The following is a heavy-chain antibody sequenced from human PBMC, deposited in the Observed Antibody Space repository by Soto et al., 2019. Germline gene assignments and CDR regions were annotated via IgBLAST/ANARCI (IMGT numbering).Heavy chain of an antibody. CDR1: GFILNNYA. D-gene: IGHD7-27*01. V-gene: IGHV3-23*01. CDR2: IGGTDGDSDGVS. CDR3: VKRGRNWGAFDF. Sequence: VQLLESGGDLVQPGGSLRVSCVASGFILNNYAMGWVRQAPGKGLEWVSTIGGTDGDSDGVSWYEDSVKGRFTMSRDSSANTLFLHMENLRAEDSALYYCVKRGRNWGAFDFWGQGTTVVVSS. J-gene: IGHJ3*01.